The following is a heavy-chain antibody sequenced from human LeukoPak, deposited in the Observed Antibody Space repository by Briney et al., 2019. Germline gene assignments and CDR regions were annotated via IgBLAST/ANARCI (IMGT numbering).Heavy chain of an antibody. CDR3: ASRTYYYYYYMDV. V-gene: IGHV4-59*01. J-gene: IGHJ6*03. CDR2: IYYSGST. Sequence: SETLSLTCTVSGGSISSYYWSWIRQPPGKGLEWIGYIYYSGSTNYNPSLNSRVTISVDTSKNQFSLKLSSVTAADTAVYYCASRTYYYYYYMDVWGKGTTVTVSS. D-gene: IGHD1-1*01. CDR1: GGSISSYY.